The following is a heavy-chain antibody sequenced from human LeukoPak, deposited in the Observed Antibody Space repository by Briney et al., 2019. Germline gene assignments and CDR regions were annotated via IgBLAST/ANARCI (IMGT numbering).Heavy chain of an antibody. J-gene: IGHJ4*02. D-gene: IGHD3-22*01. V-gene: IGHV3-23*01. CDR3: AKFAASYDSSGYSSG. CDR1: GFTVSSYA. CDR2: ISGSGGST. Sequence: PGGSLRLSCAASGFTVSSYAMSWVRQAPGKGLEWVSAISGSGGSTYYADSVKGRFTISRDNSKNTLYLQMNSLRAEDTAVYYCAKFAASYDSSGYSSGWGQGTLVTVSS.